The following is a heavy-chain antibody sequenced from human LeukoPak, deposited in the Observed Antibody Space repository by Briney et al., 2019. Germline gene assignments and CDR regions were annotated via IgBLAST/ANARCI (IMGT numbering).Heavy chain of an antibody. V-gene: IGHV1-2*02. D-gene: IGHD3-3*01. CDR3: VRPSHDFWSGYYPLDY. Sequence: ASVKVSCKASGYTFTGYYMHWVRQAPGQGLEWMGWINPNSGGTNYAQKFQCRVTMTRDTSISTAYMELSRLRSDDTAVYYCVRPSHDFWSGYYPLDYWGQGTLVTVSS. J-gene: IGHJ4*02. CDR2: INPNSGGT. CDR1: GYTFTGYY.